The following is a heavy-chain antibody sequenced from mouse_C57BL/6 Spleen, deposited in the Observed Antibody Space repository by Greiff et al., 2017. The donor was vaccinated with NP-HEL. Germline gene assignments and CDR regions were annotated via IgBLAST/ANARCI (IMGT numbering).Heavy chain of an antibody. Sequence: QVQLQQSGAELVKPGASVKISCKASGYAFSSYWMNWVKQRPGKGLEWIGQIYPGDGDTNYNGKFKGKATLTADKSSSTAYMQLSSLTSEDAAVYFCARSAYYYGSSWFAYWGQRTLVTVSA. D-gene: IGHD1-1*01. CDR3: ARSAYYYGSSWFAY. CDR2: IYPGDGDT. J-gene: IGHJ3*01. V-gene: IGHV1-80*01. CDR1: GYAFSSYW.